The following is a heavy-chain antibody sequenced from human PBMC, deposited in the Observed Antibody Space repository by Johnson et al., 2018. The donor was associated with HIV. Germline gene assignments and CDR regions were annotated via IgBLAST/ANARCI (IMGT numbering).Heavy chain of an antibody. CDR3: ARDWNNWNYGVPDAFDI. V-gene: IGHV3-74*01. J-gene: IGHJ3*02. CDR2: INGDGSRT. D-gene: IGHD1-7*01. Sequence: VQLVESGGGVVRPGGSLRLSCGASGFTFNDHWMQWVRQAPGKGLVWVSRINGDGSRTSYADSVKGRFTIARDNAKNTLFLEMKSLRAEDTAVYYCARDWNNWNYGVPDAFDIWGQGTMVTVSS. CDR1: GFTFNDHW.